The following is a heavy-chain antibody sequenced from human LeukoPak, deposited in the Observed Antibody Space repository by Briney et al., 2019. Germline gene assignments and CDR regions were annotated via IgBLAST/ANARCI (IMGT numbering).Heavy chain of an antibody. CDR3: ARFCSSTSCYGQFDY. J-gene: IGHJ4*02. CDR2: ISAYNGNT. D-gene: IGHD2-2*01. CDR1: GYTFTDSY. Sequence: ASVKVSCKASGYTFTDSYMHWVRQAPGQGLEWMGWISAYNGNTNYAQKLQGRVTMTTDTSTSTAYMELRSLRSDDTAVYYCARFCSSTSCYGQFDYWGQGTLVTVSS. V-gene: IGHV1-18*04.